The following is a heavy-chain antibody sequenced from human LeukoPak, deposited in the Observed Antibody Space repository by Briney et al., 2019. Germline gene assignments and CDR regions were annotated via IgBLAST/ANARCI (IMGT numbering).Heavy chain of an antibody. V-gene: IGHV1-46*01. Sequence: GASVKVSCKASGYTFTSYYMHWVRQAPGQGLEWMGIINPSGGSTSYAQKFRGRVTMTRDMSTSTVYMELSSLRSEDTAVYYCARGYYDSSGYPHDAFDIWGQGTMVTVSS. CDR2: INPSGGST. J-gene: IGHJ3*02. CDR1: GYTFTSYY. CDR3: ARGYYDSSGYPHDAFDI. D-gene: IGHD3-22*01.